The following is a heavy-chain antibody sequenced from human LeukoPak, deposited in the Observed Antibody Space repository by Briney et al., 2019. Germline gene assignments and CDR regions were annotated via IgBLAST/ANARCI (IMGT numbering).Heavy chain of an antibody. CDR1: GITVSSYA. Sequence: GGSLRLPCAASGITVSSYAMSWVRQAPGKGLDWVSSISGSGGSTHYADSVKGRFTISRDNAKNTLYLQMHSLRGEDTAVYYCAKRTEYCSSTRCAFWYFDLWGRGTLVTVSS. J-gene: IGHJ2*01. CDR3: AKRTEYCSSTRCAFWYFDL. D-gene: IGHD2-2*01. V-gene: IGHV3-23*01. CDR2: ISGSGGST.